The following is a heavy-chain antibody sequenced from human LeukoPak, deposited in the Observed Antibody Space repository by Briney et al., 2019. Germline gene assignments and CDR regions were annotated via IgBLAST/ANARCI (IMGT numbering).Heavy chain of an antibody. CDR3: ARFTRYDNNAHYLDF. Sequence: SETLSLTCTVSGGSINNYYWGWIRQPPGKGLEYIGYIYYSGATNYGPSLKSRVTISVDTSNNQFSLKLSSVTAADTAVYYCARFTRYDNNAHYLDFWGQGTLVTVSS. J-gene: IGHJ4*02. CDR1: GGSINNYY. D-gene: IGHD3-22*01. CDR2: IYYSGAT. V-gene: IGHV4-59*08.